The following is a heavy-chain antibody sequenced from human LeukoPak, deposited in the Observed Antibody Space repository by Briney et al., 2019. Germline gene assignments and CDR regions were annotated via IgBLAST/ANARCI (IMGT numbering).Heavy chain of an antibody. CDR1: GFAFSSFA. J-gene: IGHJ4*02. CDR3: AKGVYGDHPHYSDY. D-gene: IGHD4-17*01. CDR2: ISGDATTT. Sequence: PGGSLRLSCAASGFAFSSFAMNSVRQAPGKGLQWVSAISGDATTTYYPDSLTGRFTISRDNSRNTLYLQMSSLRADDTAVYYCAKGVYGDHPHYSDYWGQGTLVIVSS. V-gene: IGHV3-23*01.